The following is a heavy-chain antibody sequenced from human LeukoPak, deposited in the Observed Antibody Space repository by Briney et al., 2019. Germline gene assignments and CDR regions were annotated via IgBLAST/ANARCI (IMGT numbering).Heavy chain of an antibody. V-gene: IGHV4-34*01. CDR3: ARHAEGSLRNAFDI. J-gene: IGHJ3*02. D-gene: IGHD2-8*01. Sequence: SETLSLTCAVYGGSFSGYYWSWIRQPPGKGLEWIGEINHSGSTNYSPSLKSRVTVSVDTSKNQFSLKLRSVTATDTAVYYCARHAEGSLRNAFDIWGQGTTVTVSS. CDR1: GGSFSGYY. CDR2: INHSGST.